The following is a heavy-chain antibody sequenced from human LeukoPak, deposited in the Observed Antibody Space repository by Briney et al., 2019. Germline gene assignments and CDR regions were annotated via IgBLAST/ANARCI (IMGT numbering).Heavy chain of an antibody. D-gene: IGHD1-14*01. V-gene: IGHV4-39*07. J-gene: IGHJ4*02. CDR3: ARASGYNWNHGSDY. CDR1: GGSFSSYY. CDR2: IYYSGST. Sequence: PSETLSLTCAVYGGSFSSYYWGWIRQPPGKGLEWIGSIYYSGSTYYNPSLKSRVTISVDTSKNQFSLMLSSVTAADTAVYYCARASGYNWNHGSDYWGQGSLVTVSS.